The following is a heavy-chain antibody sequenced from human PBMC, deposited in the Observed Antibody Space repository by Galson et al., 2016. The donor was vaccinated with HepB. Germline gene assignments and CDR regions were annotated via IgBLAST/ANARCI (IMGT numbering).Heavy chain of an antibody. CDR3: SHRQNEILTGYYSPGWFDP. D-gene: IGHD3-9*01. J-gene: IGHJ5*02. CDR2: IYWNDDK. V-gene: IGHV2-5*01. CDR1: GFSLSTSGVG. Sequence: PALVNPTQTLTLTCTFSGFSLSTSGVGVGWIRQSPGKALEWLALIYWNDDKRYSPSLKSRLTITKDTSKNLVVLTMTNMDPMDTATYFCSHRQNEILTGYYSPGWFDPWGPGTLVTVSS.